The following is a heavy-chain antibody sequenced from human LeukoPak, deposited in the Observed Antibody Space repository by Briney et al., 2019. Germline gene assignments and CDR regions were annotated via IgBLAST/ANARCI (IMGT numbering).Heavy chain of an antibody. V-gene: IGHV3-23*01. J-gene: IGHJ4*02. CDR1: GITFSSYA. D-gene: IGHD2-21*02. Sequence: GGSLRLSCAASGITFSSYAMSWVRQALGKGLEWVSAISGSGGSTYYADSVKGRFTISRDNSKNTLYLQMHSLGAEDAAVYYCAKKATVTAYYFDYWGQGTLVTVSS. CDR3: AKKATVTAYYFDY. CDR2: ISGSGGST.